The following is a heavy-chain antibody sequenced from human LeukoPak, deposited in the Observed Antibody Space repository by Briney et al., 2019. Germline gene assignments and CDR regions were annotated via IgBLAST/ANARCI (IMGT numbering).Heavy chain of an antibody. J-gene: IGHJ4*02. CDR2: INHSGST. D-gene: IGHD6-19*01. CDR3: ARLIAVAGLFDY. V-gene: IGHV4-34*01. CDR1: GGSISSYY. Sequence: SETLSLTCSVSGGSISSYYWSWIRQPAGKGLEWIGEINHSGSTNYNPSLKSRVTISVDTSKNQFSLKLSSVTAADTAVYYCARLIAVAGLFDYWGQGTLVTVSS.